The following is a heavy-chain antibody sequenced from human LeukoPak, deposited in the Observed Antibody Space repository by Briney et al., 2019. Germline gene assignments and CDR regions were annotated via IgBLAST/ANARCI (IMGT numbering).Heavy chain of an antibody. CDR2: INPSAGTT. V-gene: IGHV1-46*01. D-gene: IGHD3-10*01. CDR1: GYSFTSYY. Sequence: ASVKVSCKASGYSFTSYYMHWVRQAPGHGLEWMGIINPSAGTTTYAQKFQGRVTMTRDTSISTAYMELSRLRSDDTAVYYCASDYYGSGSYYNVDPNYYYYYMDVWGKGTTVTVSS. CDR3: ASDYYGSGSYYNVDPNYYYYYMDV. J-gene: IGHJ6*03.